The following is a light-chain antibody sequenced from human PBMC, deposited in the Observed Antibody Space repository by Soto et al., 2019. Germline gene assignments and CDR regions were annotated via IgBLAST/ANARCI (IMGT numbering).Light chain of an antibody. Sequence: QSALTQPPSVSGSPGQSVTISCTGTSTDFVSYNRVSWYQQPPGTAPKLIIYEASNRPSGVPDRFSGSKSGNTASLTISGLQAADEADYYCASYVSGNTVLFGGGTKLTVL. J-gene: IGLJ2*01. CDR3: ASYVSGNTVL. CDR1: STDFVSYNR. V-gene: IGLV2-18*02. CDR2: EAS.